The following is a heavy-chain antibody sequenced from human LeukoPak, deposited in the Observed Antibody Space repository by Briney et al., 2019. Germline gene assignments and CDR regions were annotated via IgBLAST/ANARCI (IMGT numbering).Heavy chain of an antibody. J-gene: IGHJ4*02. V-gene: IGHV3-48*02. CDR3: ASSGSYRFDY. Sequence: GGSLRLSCAASGFTFSSYSMNWVRQAPGKGLEWVSHITASGTAMFCADSVKGRFTISRDNAKNSLYLQMNSLGDEDTAVYYCASSGSYRFDYWGQGTLVTVSS. CDR1: GFTFSSYS. D-gene: IGHD1-26*01. CDR2: ITASGTAM.